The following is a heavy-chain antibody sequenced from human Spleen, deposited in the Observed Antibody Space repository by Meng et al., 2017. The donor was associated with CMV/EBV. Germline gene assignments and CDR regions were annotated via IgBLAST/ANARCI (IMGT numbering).Heavy chain of an antibody. CDR3: AREAVAGSAFDY. CDR1: GESVSSNIAA. V-gene: IGHV6-1*01. CDR2: TYFRSKWYD. D-gene: IGHD6-19*01. J-gene: IGHJ4*02. Sequence: SETLSPTCVISGESVSSNIAAWNWIRQSPSRGLEWLGRTYFRSKWYDDYGMSVKGRITFNPDTSKNQFSLQLNSLTPDDTGGYYCAREAVAGSAFDYWGQGTLVTVSS.